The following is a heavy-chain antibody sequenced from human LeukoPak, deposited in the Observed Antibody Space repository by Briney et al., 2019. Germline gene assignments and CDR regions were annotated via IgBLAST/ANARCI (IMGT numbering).Heavy chain of an antibody. CDR1: GXTFSSYS. D-gene: IGHD3-10*01. J-gene: IGHJ4*02. CDR3: ARAGGSTASHSDY. Sequence: LRLSXAXSGXTFSSYSMNWIRQAPGKGLEWVSSISSSTSYIYYADSVKGRFTISKDNAKNSLYLQMNSLRAEDTAVYYCARAGGSTASHSDYWGQGTLVTVSS. CDR2: ISSSTSYI. V-gene: IGHV3-21*01.